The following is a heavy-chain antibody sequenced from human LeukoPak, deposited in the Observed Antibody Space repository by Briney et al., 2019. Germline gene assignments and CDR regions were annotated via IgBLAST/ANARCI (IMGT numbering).Heavy chain of an antibody. Sequence: SETLSLTCTVSGGSISSGDYYWSWIRQPPGKGLEWIGYIYYSGSTYYSPSLKSRVTISVDTSKNQFSLKLSSVTAADTAVYYCAKSPYDSSGYTFDYWGQGTLVTVSS. J-gene: IGHJ4*02. CDR3: AKSPYDSSGYTFDY. CDR1: GGSISSGDYY. D-gene: IGHD3-22*01. CDR2: IYYSGST. V-gene: IGHV4-30-4*01.